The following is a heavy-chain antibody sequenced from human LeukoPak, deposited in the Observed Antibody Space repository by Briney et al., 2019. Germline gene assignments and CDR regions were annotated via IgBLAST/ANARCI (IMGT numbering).Heavy chain of an antibody. J-gene: IGHJ4*02. CDR3: AGTSGSYFDY. D-gene: IGHD1-26*01. V-gene: IGHV4-59*08. Sequence: SETLSLTCTVSGGSISSYYWSWIRQPPGKGLEWIGYIYYSGSTNYNPSLKSRVTISVDTSKNQFSLKLSSVTTADTAVYYCAGTSGSYFDYWGQGTLVTVSS. CDR2: IYYSGST. CDR1: GGSISSYY.